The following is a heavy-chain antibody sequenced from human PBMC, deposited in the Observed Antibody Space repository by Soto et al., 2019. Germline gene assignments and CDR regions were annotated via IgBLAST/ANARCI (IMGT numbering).Heavy chain of an antibody. V-gene: IGHV4-34*01. J-gene: IGHJ6*02. CDR3: ASVWGSSWYNYYYYGMDV. Sequence: PSETLSLTCAVYGGSFSGYYWSWIRQPPGKGLEWIGEINHRGSTNYNPSLKSRVTISVDTSKNQFSLKLSSVTAADTAVYYCASVWGSSWYNYYYYGMDVWGQGTTVTAP. D-gene: IGHD6-13*01. CDR2: INHRGST. CDR1: GGSFSGYY.